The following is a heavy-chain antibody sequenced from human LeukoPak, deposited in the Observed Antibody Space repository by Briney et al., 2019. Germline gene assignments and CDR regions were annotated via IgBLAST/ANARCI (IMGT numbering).Heavy chain of an antibody. D-gene: IGHD3-10*01. CDR2: IIPIFGTA. J-gene: IGHJ4*02. Sequence: SVKVSCTASGGTFSSYAISWVRQAPGQGLEWMGGIIPIFGTANYAQKFQGRVTITADESTSTAYMELSSLRSEDTAVYYCAGSYYYGSGSYYTDYWGQGTLVTVSS. CDR1: GGTFSSYA. V-gene: IGHV1-69*01. CDR3: AGSYYYGSGSYYTDY.